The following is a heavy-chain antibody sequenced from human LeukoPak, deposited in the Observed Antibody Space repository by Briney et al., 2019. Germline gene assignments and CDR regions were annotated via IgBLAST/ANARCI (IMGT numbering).Heavy chain of an antibody. J-gene: IGHJ4*02. CDR2: IWYDGSNR. V-gene: IGHV3-33*01. CDR3: VRGSTVNYYFDF. CDR1: GFTFSSHG. Sequence: GGSLRLSCAASGFTFSSHGMHWVRQAPGKGLEWVAVIWYDGSNRYYADSVKGRFTFSRDNSKNTLYLHMNSLRAEDTAVYYCVRGSTVNYYFDFWGQGTLVTVSS. D-gene: IGHD4-17*01.